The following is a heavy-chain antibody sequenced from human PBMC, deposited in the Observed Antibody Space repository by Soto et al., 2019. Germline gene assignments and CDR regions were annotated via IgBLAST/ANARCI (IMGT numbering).Heavy chain of an antibody. V-gene: IGHV4-31*03. CDR2: IYYSGTT. CDR1: GGSIRSGDYY. Sequence: QVQLQESGPGLVKPSQTLSLTCTVSGGSIRSGDYYWSWVRQHPGRGLEWIGYIYYSGTTYYNASLKSRVTISVDTSKNQGSLKLSSVTAADTAVYYCARGAPRTSYYYYGMDVWGQGTTVTVSS. CDR3: ARGAPRTSYYYYGMDV. J-gene: IGHJ6*02.